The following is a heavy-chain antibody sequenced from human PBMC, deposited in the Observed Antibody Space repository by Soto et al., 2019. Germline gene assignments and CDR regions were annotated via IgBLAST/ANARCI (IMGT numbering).Heavy chain of an antibody. CDR2: INHSGST. Sequence: SETLSLTCAVYGGSFSGYYWSWIRQPPGKGLEWIGEINHSGSTNYNPSLKSRVTISVDTSKNQFSLKLSSVIAADTAVYYCARVGDYIWGSYRYGSFKYYYMDVWGKGTTVTVSS. D-gene: IGHD3-16*02. V-gene: IGHV4-34*01. CDR3: ARVGDYIWGSYRYGSFKYYYMDV. CDR1: GGSFSGYY. J-gene: IGHJ6*03.